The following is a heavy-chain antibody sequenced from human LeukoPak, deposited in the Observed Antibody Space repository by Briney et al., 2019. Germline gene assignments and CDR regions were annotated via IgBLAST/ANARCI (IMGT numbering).Heavy chain of an antibody. V-gene: IGHV3-21*01. Sequence: GGSLRLSCAASGFTFSSYGMNWVHQAPGKGLEWVSSISSSTSYIYYADSVKGRFTISRDNAKNSLYLQMNSLRAEDTAMYYCARVGYDILTGQLDYWGQGTLVTVSS. CDR1: GFTFSSYG. CDR2: ISSSTSYI. CDR3: ARVGYDILTGQLDY. J-gene: IGHJ4*02. D-gene: IGHD3-9*01.